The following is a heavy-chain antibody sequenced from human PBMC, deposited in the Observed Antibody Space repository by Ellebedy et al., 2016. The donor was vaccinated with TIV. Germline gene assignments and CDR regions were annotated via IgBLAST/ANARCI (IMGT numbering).Heavy chain of an antibody. Sequence: SETLSLTXTVSGGSISSHYWSWIRQPPGKGLEWIGSIYYSGSTYYNPSLKSRVTISVDTSKNQFSLKLSSVTAADTAVYYCARRNGYGGPEGPFDYWGQGTLVTVSS. V-gene: IGHV4-39*01. D-gene: IGHD4-23*01. CDR3: ARRNGYGGPEGPFDY. CDR1: GGSISSHY. J-gene: IGHJ4*02. CDR2: IYYSGST.